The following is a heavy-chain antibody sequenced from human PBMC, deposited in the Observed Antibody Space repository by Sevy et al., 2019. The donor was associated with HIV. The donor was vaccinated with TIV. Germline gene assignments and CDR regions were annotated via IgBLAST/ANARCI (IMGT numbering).Heavy chain of an antibody. V-gene: IGHV3-30-3*01. CDR1: GFTFSSYA. D-gene: IGHD7-27*01. CDR2: ISYDGSNK. J-gene: IGHJ4*02. Sequence: GGSLRLSCAASGFTFSSYAMHWVRQAPGKGLEWVAGISYDGSNKYYADSVKGRFTISRDNSKNTLYLQMNSLRAEDTAVYYCARRTPTLTGDRGPALDYWGQGTLVTVSS. CDR3: ARRTPTLTGDRGPALDY.